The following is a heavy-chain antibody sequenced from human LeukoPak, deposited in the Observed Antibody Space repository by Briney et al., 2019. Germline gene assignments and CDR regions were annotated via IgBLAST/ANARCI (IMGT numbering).Heavy chain of an antibody. V-gene: IGHV3-23*01. Sequence: PGGSLRLSCAASGFTFSSYAMSWVRQAPGKGLEWVSAISGSGGSTYCADSVKGRFTISRDNSKNTLYLQMNSLRAEDTAVYYCAKDPSGLHAPSDYWGQGTLVTVSS. D-gene: IGHD2-15*01. CDR1: GFTFSSYA. CDR2: ISGSGGST. J-gene: IGHJ4*02. CDR3: AKDPSGLHAPSDY.